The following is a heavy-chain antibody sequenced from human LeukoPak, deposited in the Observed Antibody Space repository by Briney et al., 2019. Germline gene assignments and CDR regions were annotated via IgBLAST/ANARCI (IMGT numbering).Heavy chain of an antibody. D-gene: IGHD3-9*01. J-gene: IGHJ3*02. V-gene: IGHV1-8*01. CDR2: MNPHSGNT. CDR1: GYTFTSYD. CDR3: ARAHPDIFDWLLSYAFDI. Sequence: ASVKVSCKASGYTFTSYDSNWVRQATGQALEWMGWMNPHSGNTGYAQKFQGRGTMTRNTSISTAYMELSSLRSEDTAVYYCARAHPDIFDWLLSYAFDIWGQGTMVTVSS.